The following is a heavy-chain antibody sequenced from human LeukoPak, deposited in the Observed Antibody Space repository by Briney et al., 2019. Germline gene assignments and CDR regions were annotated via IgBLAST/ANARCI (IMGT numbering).Heavy chain of an antibody. D-gene: IGHD3-10*01. CDR1: GFTFSSYG. J-gene: IGHJ4*02. V-gene: IGHV3-33*01. CDR3: ARDNHYYGSGSYDY. CDR2: IWYDGSNK. Sequence: PGGSLRLSCAASGFTFSSYGMHWVRQAPGTGLEWAAVIWYDGSNKYYADSVKGRFIISRDNSKNTLYLQMNSLRAEDTAVYYCARDNHYYGSGSYDYWGQGTLVTVSS.